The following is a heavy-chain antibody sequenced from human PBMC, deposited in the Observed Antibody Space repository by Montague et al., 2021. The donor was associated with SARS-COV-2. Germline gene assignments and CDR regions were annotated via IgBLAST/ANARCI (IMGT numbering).Heavy chain of an antibody. CDR2: IDWDDDK. CDR1: GFSLSTSGMC. CDR3: ARIVLEQRVGGAACKMTAQRYFDY. Sequence: PALVKPTQTLTLTCTFSGFSLSTSGMCVSWIRQPPGKALEWLALIDWDDDKYYSTSLKTRLTISKDTSKNQVFLTMTNMDPVDTATYYCARIVLEQRVGGAACKMTAQRYFDYWGQGTLVTVSA. D-gene: IGHD6-19*01. V-gene: IGHV2-70*01. J-gene: IGHJ4*02.